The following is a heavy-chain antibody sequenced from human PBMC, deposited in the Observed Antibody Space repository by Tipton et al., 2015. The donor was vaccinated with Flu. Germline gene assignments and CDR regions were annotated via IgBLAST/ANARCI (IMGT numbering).Heavy chain of an antibody. CDR2: IHYTGNT. J-gene: IGHJ5*02. CDR1: GGSISGYY. CDR3: ARHTRIAIGGLNWFDP. Sequence: TLSLTCSISGGSISGYYWTWIRQPPGRGLEYIGYIHYTGNTNYNPSLKSRVTISVDTSNNHFSLTLSSVTAADTAVYYCARHTRIAIGGLNWFDPWGQGTLVTVSS. D-gene: IGHD2/OR15-2a*01. V-gene: IGHV4-59*01.